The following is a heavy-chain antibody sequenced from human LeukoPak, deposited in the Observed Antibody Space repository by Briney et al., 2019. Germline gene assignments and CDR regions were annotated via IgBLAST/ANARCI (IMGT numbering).Heavy chain of an antibody. V-gene: IGHV1-18*01. D-gene: IGHD3-9*01. CDR1: GYTFTSYG. CDR3: PRDRTVYFDWLSFRHGDAFDI. Sequence: ASVKVSCKASGYTFTSYGISWVRQAPGQGLEWMGWISAYNGNTNYAQKFQGRVTMTTDTSTSTAYMELRSLRSDDTAVYYCPRDRTVYFDWLSFRHGDAFDIWGQGTMVTVSS. CDR2: ISAYNGNT. J-gene: IGHJ3*02.